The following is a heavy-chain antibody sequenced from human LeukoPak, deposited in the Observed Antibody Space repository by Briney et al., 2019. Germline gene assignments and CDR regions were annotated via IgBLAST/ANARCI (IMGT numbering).Heavy chain of an antibody. J-gene: IGHJ2*01. D-gene: IGHD2-15*01. V-gene: IGHV5-51*01. Sequence: GESLKISCKGSGYSFTSYWIGWVRQMPGKGLEWMGIIYPGDSDTRYSPSFQGQVTISADKCLSTAYLQWSSLKASDTAMYYCARRRGLSVWYFDLWGRGTLVTVSS. CDR1: GYSFTSYW. CDR2: IYPGDSDT. CDR3: ARRRGLSVWYFDL.